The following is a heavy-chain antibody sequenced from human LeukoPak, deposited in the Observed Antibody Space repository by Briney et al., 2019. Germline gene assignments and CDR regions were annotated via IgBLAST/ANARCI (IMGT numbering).Heavy chain of an antibody. CDR2: MNPNSGNT. CDR3: ARDGLYCTNGVCSSDI. CDR1: GYTFTSYD. Sequence: ASVKVSCKASGYTFTSYDINWVRQATGQGLEWMGWMNPNSGNTGYAQKFQGRVTMARDTSTSTVYMELTSLRSEDTAVYYCARDGLYCTNGVCSSDIWGQGTLVTVSS. D-gene: IGHD2-8*01. V-gene: IGHV1-8*01. J-gene: IGHJ3*02.